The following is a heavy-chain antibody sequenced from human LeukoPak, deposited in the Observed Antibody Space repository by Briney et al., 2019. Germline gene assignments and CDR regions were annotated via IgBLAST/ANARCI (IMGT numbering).Heavy chain of an antibody. CDR3: ARFYDSSGYNDYYFDY. D-gene: IGHD3-22*01. CDR2: INHSGST. V-gene: IGHV4-34*01. Sequence: SETLSLTCAVYGGSFSGYYWSWIRQPPGKGLEWIGEINHSGSTNYNPSLKSRVTISVDTSKNQFSLKLSSVTAADTAVYYCARFYDSSGYNDYYFDYWGQGTLVTVSS. CDR1: GGSFSGYY. J-gene: IGHJ4*02.